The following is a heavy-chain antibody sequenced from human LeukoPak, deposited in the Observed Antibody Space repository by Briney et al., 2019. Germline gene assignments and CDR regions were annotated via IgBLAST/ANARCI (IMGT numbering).Heavy chain of an antibody. J-gene: IGHJ4*02. CDR2: INTDGSTT. CDR1: GFTFSTYW. CDR3: AKESGYDVYLEY. D-gene: IGHD5-12*01. V-gene: IGHV3-74*01. Sequence: GGSLRLSCAGSGFTFSTYWMHWVRHAPGGGLVWVSGINTDGSTTIYADSVKGRFTISRNNAKNTVYLQMSSLRAEDTAVYYCAKESGYDVYLEYWGQGALVTVSS.